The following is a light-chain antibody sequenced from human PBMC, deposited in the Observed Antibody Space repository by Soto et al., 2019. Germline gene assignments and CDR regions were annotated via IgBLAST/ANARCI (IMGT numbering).Light chain of an antibody. Sequence: QLVLTQPASVSGSPGQSITISCTGAYSDIGGYNYVSWYQQHPGKAPKLMIYDVTNRPSGVSYRFSGSKSGNTASLTISGLQAEDEADYYCSSYTSRSTLGVFGGGTKVTVL. CDR2: DVT. J-gene: IGLJ2*01. V-gene: IGLV2-14*03. CDR3: SSYTSRSTLGV. CDR1: YSDIGGYNY.